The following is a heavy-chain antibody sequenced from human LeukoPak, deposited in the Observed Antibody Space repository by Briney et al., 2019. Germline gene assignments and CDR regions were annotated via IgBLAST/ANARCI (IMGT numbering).Heavy chain of an antibody. V-gene: IGHV3-66*01. Sequence: GGSLRLSCAASGFTVSSNYMSWVRHAPGKGLEWVSVNSGGSTYYADSVKGRFTISRDNAKNSLYLQMNSLRAEGTVVYYCARGGLRLGGYWGQGTLVTVSS. J-gene: IGHJ4*02. CDR2: NSGGST. CDR3: ARGGLRLGGY. CDR1: GFTVSSNY. D-gene: IGHD3-16*01.